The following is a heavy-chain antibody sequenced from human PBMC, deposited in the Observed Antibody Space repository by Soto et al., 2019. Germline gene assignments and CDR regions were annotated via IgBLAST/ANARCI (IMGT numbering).Heavy chain of an antibody. D-gene: IGHD6-19*01. CDR2: ISSSSSYI. Sequence: KPGGSLRLSCAASGFTFSSYSMNWVRQAPGKGLEWVSSISSSSSYIYYADSVKGRFTISRDNAKDSLYLQMNSLRAEDTAVYYCARDGGFVAVAGYYYYYGMDVWGQGTTVTVSS. V-gene: IGHV3-21*01. CDR3: ARDGGFVAVAGYYYYYGMDV. J-gene: IGHJ6*02. CDR1: GFTFSSYS.